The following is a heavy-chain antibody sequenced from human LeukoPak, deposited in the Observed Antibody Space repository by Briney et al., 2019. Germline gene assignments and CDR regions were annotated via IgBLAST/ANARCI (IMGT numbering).Heavy chain of an antibody. J-gene: IGHJ6*02. D-gene: IGHD2-2*01. CDR3: AKEEYAGDYYYYGMDV. V-gene: IGHV3-23*01. CDR2: ISDSGVTT. Sequence: PGESLRLSCAASGFTFSSYAMSWARQAPGKGLEWVSAISDSGVTTYYADSVEGRFTISRDNSKNSLYLQMNSLRTEDTALYYCAKEEYAGDYYYYGMDVWGQGTTVTVSS. CDR1: GFTFSSYA.